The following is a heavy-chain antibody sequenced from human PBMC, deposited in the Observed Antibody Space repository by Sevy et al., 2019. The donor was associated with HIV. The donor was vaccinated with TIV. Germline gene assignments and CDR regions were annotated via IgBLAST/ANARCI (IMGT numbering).Heavy chain of an antibody. CDR1: GYTFTSYH. CDR3: ARGYGSLDY. J-gene: IGHJ4*02. D-gene: IGHD2-15*01. CDR2: INPSGGST. V-gene: IGHV1-46*01. Sequence: ASVKVSCRAYGYTFTSYHMHWVRQAPGQGLEWMGIINPSGGSTNYAQKFHGRVTMNRDKSTSAVYMELSSLKFVDTAVYFCARGYGSLDYWGPGTPVTVSS.